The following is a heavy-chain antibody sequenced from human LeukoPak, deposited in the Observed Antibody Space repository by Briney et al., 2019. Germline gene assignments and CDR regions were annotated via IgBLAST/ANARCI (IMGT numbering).Heavy chain of an antibody. CDR1: GFTVSGNY. V-gene: IGHV3-66*01. CDR3: ARVSTEGFNWFDP. D-gene: IGHD2-2*01. CDR2: IYSGGST. Sequence: PGGSLRLSCAASGFTVSGNYMSWVRQAPGKGLEWVSVIYSGGSTYYADSVKGRFTISRDNSKNTLYLQMNSLRAEDTAVYYCARVSTEGFNWFDPWGQGTLVTVSS. J-gene: IGHJ5*02.